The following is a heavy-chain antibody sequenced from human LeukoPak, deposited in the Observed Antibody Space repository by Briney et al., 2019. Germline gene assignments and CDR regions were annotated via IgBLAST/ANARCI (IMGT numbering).Heavy chain of an antibody. CDR1: GYTFTGYY. V-gene: IGHV1-2*02. CDR2: INPNSGGT. D-gene: IGHD2-2*01. J-gene: IGHJ4*02. Sequence: GASVKVSCKASGYTFTGYYMHWVRQAPGQGLEWMGWINPNSGGTNYAQKFQGRVTMTRDTSISTAYMELSRLRSDDTAVYYCACGVRYCSSTSCYFFFDYWGQGTLVTVSS. CDR3: ACGVRYCSSTSCYFFFDY.